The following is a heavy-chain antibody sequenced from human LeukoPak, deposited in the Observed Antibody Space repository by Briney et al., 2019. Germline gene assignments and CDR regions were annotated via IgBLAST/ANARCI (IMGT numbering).Heavy chain of an antibody. J-gene: IGHJ4*02. D-gene: IGHD6-13*01. CDR1: GYTFTGYY. V-gene: IGHV1-2*02. CDR2: INPNSGGT. CDR3: ARSGGIAAAGTVYY. Sequence: EASVKVSCKASGYTFTGYYMHWVRQAPGQGLEWMGWINPNSGGTSYAQKFQGRVTMTRDTSISTAYMELSRLRSDDTAVYYCARSGGIAAAGTVYYWGQGTLVTVSS.